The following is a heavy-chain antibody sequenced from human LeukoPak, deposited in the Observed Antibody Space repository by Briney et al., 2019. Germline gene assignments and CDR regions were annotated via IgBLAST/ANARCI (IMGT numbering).Heavy chain of an antibody. Sequence: PSETLSLTCAVYGGSFSGYYWSWIRQPPGKGLEWIGEINHSGSTNYNPSLKSRVTVSVDTSKNQFSLKLSSVTAADTAVYYCARRRLMGWFGDRRVDYWGQGTLVTVSS. V-gene: IGHV4-34*01. CDR1: GGSFSGYY. CDR2: INHSGST. D-gene: IGHD3-10*01. CDR3: ARRRLMGWFGDRRVDY. J-gene: IGHJ4*02.